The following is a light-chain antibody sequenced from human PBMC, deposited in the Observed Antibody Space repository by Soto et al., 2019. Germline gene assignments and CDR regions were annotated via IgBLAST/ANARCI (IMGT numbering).Light chain of an antibody. CDR1: QSVTGSC. CDR3: QQCGGSPLFS. CDR2: TTS. V-gene: IGKV3-20*01. J-gene: IGKJ3*01. Sequence: EIVLTQSPATLSLSPGERATLSCTASQSVTGSCLAWYQRKPGQAPRLLIHTTSTRATDIPDRFSGSGSGTDFTLTISRLQPEDFAVYYCQQCGGSPLFSFGPGTRVDI.